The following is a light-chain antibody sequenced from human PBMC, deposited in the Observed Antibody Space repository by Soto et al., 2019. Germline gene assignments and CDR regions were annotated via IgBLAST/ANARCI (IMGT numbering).Light chain of an antibody. Sequence: SVLTQSPGTLSLFPGERATLSCRTSQSISSTYLAWYQQRPGQAPRLLIYAASSRATGIPDRFSGSGSGTQFSLTISRLEPEDFALYYCQQSFGSLYTFGQGTKLEIK. CDR2: AAS. CDR1: QSISSTY. CDR3: QQSFGSLYT. J-gene: IGKJ2*01. V-gene: IGKV3-20*01.